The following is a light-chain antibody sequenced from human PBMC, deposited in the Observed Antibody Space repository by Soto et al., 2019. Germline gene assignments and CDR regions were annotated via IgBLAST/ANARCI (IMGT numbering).Light chain of an antibody. V-gene: IGKV1-9*01. CDR1: QCKIRF. J-gene: IGKJ4*01. CDR3: QQLNGYLALT. CDR2: DVS. Sequence: EIQLTPSPSLLSASVGDRVTITCRLSQCKIRFLPWYQEKPGQATKPVIYDVSTLARRGASRFSGSGSGTEFALTISSLQPEDFATYDCQQLNGYLALTFGGGTKVDTK.